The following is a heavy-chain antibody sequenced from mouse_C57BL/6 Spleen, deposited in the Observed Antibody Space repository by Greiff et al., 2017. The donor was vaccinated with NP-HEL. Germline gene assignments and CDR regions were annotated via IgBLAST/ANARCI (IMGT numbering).Heavy chain of an antibody. V-gene: IGHV5-6*01. J-gene: IGHJ2*01. CDR1: GFTFSSYG. D-gene: IGHD1-1*01. CDR3: ARQGTKGGYYFDY. Sequence: EVKVVESGGDLVKPGGSLKLSCAASGFTFSSYGMSWVRQTPDKRLEWVATISSGGSYTYYPDSVKGRFTISRDNAKNTLYLQMSSLKSEDTAMYYCARQGTKGGYYFDYWGQGTTLTVSS. CDR2: ISSGGSYT.